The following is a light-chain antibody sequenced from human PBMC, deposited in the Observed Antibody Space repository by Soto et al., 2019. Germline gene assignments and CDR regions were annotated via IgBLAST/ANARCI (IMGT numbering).Light chain of an antibody. CDR2: AAS. J-gene: IGKJ1*01. Sequence: DIQMTQSPSSLSASVGDRVTITCRASQSISLYLNWYQQKPGKAPKVLIDAASSLQSGVPPRFSGRGSGTDFTLTISSRQPEDFATYYCQQRYNIPRATFGQGTKVEIK. V-gene: IGKV1-39*01. CDR3: QQRYNIPRAT. CDR1: QSISLY.